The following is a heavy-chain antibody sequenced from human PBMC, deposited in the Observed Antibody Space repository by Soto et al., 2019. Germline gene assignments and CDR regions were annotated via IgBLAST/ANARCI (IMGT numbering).Heavy chain of an antibody. Sequence: ASVKVSCKASGYTFTSYGISWVLQAPGKGLEWMGWISAYNGNTNYAQKLQGRVTMTTDASTSTAYMEMRSLRSDDTAVYYCARDLDGSGSYYTDYWGPGTLVTVSS. CDR2: ISAYNGNT. J-gene: IGHJ4*02. V-gene: IGHV1-18*01. CDR3: ARDLDGSGSYYTDY. D-gene: IGHD3-10*01. CDR1: GYTFTSYG.